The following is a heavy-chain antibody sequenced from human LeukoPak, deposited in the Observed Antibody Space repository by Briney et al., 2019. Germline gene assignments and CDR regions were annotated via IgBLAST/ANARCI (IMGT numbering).Heavy chain of an antibody. Sequence: GGSLRLSCAASGFPFSSYWMHWVRDAPGKGRVGVARINSDGSSTSYADSVKGRFTISRDNAKNTLYLQMNSLSAEDTAVYYCARDPSGQWLDYFDYWGQGTLVTVSS. J-gene: IGHJ4*02. CDR2: INSDGSST. CDR3: ARDPSGQWLDYFDY. V-gene: IGHV3-74*01. D-gene: IGHD6-19*01. CDR1: GFPFSSYW.